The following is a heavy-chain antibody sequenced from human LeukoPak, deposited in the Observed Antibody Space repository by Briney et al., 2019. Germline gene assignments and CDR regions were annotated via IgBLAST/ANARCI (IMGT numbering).Heavy chain of an antibody. D-gene: IGHD7-27*01. CDR2: IGNNGGGI. J-gene: IGHJ4*02. V-gene: IGHV3-23*01. Sequence: GGSLRLCCAASGFTFSTYTMYWVRHPPGKRLEWVSIIGNNGGGIHYADSVRGRFTISRDNSKNALYLQMNSLRVEDTAVYYCAIDPNWGTHSWGQGVLVTVSS. CDR1: GFTFSTYT. CDR3: AIDPNWGTHS.